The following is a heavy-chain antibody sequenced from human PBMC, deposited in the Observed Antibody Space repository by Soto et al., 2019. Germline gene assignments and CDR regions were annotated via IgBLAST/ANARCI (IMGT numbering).Heavy chain of an antibody. J-gene: IGHJ4*02. CDR3: AKGQNRGTYRFYFDY. Sequence: GGSLRLSCAASGITLSSYAMSWVRQAPGKGPEWVSGISASGGSTSYADSVKGRFTISRDNSKNTLYLQMNSMRADDTAVYHCAKGQNRGTYRFYFDYWGQGALVTVSS. D-gene: IGHD1-26*01. CDR2: ISASGGST. V-gene: IGHV3-23*01. CDR1: GITLSSYA.